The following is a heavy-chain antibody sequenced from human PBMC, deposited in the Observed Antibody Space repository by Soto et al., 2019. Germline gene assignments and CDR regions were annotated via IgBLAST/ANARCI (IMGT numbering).Heavy chain of an antibody. CDR1: GFTFSNYA. D-gene: IGHD3-22*01. Sequence: EVQLLESGGNLVQPGGSLRLSCAASGFTFSNYAMSWVRQAPGKGLEWVSAISSSVSRVYYADSVKGRFTISRDNSKNTLYLQMNSLRAEDTAVYYCAKKFDSTSHSFDYWGQGTLVTVSS. CDR3: AKKFDSTSHSFDY. J-gene: IGHJ4*02. CDR2: ISSSVSRV. V-gene: IGHV3-23*01.